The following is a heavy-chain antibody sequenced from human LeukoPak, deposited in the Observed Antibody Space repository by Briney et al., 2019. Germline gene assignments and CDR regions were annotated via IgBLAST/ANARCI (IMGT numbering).Heavy chain of an antibody. J-gene: IGHJ4*02. Sequence: ASVKVSCKASGYTFTNYYMHWVRQAPGQGLEWMGIINPSDGKTSYAQKFQGRVTMTRDTSTSTVYMELSSLRSEDTAVYYCAREIGPRQLHLWGSAFDYWGQGTLATVSS. D-gene: IGHD5-18*01. CDR2: INPSDGKT. V-gene: IGHV1-46*01. CDR3: AREIGPRQLHLWGSAFDY. CDR1: GYTFTNYY.